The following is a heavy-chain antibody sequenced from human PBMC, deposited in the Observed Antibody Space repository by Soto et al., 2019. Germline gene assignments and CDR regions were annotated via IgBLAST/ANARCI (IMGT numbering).Heavy chain of an antibody. V-gene: IGHV4-39*01. J-gene: IGHJ4*02. CDR3: ATGSGSYLAIPSDY. CDR2: VHYSGNT. D-gene: IGHD3-10*01. Sequence: SETLSLTCTVSGYSISTNNYYWAWIRQPPGRGLEWIGSVHYSGNTYYNPSLKSRVTISVDTSKNQFSLKLNSMTAPDTVVYYCATGSGSYLAIPSDYWGQGTLVTVSS. CDR1: GYSISTNNYY.